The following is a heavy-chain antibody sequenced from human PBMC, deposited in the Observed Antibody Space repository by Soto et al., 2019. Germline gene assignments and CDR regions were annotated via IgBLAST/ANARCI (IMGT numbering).Heavy chain of an antibody. D-gene: IGHD5-12*01. CDR3: ANPPTRGYDQSQFYY. CDR2: ISYDGSNK. Sequence: QVQLVESGGGVVQPGRSLRLSCAASGFTFSRYGMHWVRQAPGEGLEWVAVISYDGSNKYYADSVKGRFTISRDNSKNTLYLQMNSLRAEDTAVYYCANPPTRGYDQSQFYYWGQGTLVTVSS. J-gene: IGHJ4*02. CDR1: GFTFSRYG. V-gene: IGHV3-30*18.